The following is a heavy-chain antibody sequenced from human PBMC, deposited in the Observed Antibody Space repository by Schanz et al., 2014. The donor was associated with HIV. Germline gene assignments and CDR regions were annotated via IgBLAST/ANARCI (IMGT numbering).Heavy chain of an antibody. CDR2: ISGSGGST. CDR3: AREKYSSTWWRAGLYFYGMDV. CDR1: GLPFSTSA. V-gene: IGHV3-23*01. D-gene: IGHD6-13*01. J-gene: IGHJ6*02. Sequence: DVQILESGGGLVQPGGSRRLSCAVSGLPFSTSAMSWVRQAPGKGLEWVSGISGSGGSTYYADSVKGRFDISRDNSKNTLYLQMNSLRAEDTAVYYCAREKYSSTWWRAGLYFYGMDVWGQGTTVTVSS.